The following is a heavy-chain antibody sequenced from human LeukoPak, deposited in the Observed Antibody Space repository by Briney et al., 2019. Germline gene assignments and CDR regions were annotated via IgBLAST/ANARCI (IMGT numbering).Heavy chain of an antibody. CDR3: ARERRVPDYYYGMDV. J-gene: IGHJ6*02. Sequence: SETLSLTCTVAGGSISSYYWSWIRQPPGEGLEWGGYIYYSGSTNYNPSLKSRVTISVDTSKNQFSLKLSSVTAADTAVYYCARERRVPDYYYGMDVWGQGTTVTVSS. D-gene: IGHD1-1*01. CDR2: IYYSGST. V-gene: IGHV4-59*01. CDR1: GGSISSYY.